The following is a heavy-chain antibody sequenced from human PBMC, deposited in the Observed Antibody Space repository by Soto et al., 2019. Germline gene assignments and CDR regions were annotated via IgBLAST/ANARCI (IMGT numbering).Heavy chain of an antibody. CDR1: GLTVTRNY. D-gene: IGHD3-10*01. Sequence: ELQLVESGGGLIQPGGSLRLSCAASGLTVTRNYMTWVRLAPGKGLECVSTIHTGGKTFYTDSVKGRFTVSRDASKNTVDLQMNPLSVEDTALYYCATGGSKRVRGAIVAVFHLEFWGRGTVFTVSS. CDR3: ATGGSKRVRGAIVAVFHLEF. V-gene: IGHV3-53*02. J-gene: IGHJ4*02. CDR2: IHTGGKT.